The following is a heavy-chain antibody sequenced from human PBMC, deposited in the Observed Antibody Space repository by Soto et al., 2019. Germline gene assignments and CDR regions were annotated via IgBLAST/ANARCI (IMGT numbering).Heavy chain of an antibody. CDR2: ISSDGSST. D-gene: IGHD5-12*01. CDR1: GFSFSNSW. CDR3: ARPVVYSGYDRVFFDY. J-gene: IGHJ4*02. V-gene: IGHV3-74*01. Sequence: EVQLVESGGGLVQPGGSLRLSCAASGFSFSNSWMHWVRQAPGKGLVWVSRISSDGSSTNYADSVKGRFIISRDNAKNTLYMQMNILSAEDTAVYYCARPVVYSGYDRVFFDYWGQGTLVTVSS.